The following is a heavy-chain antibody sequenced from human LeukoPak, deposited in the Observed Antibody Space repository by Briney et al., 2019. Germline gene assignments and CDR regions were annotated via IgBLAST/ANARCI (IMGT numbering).Heavy chain of an antibody. CDR2: INHSGST. V-gene: IGHV4-34*01. CDR1: GGSFSGYY. CDR3: ARGLAVAGDFDY. Sequence: SETLSLTCAVYGGSFSGYYWSWIRQPPGKGLERIGEINHSGSTNYNPSLKSRVTISVDTSKNQFSLKLSSVTAADTAVYYCARGLAVAGDFDYWGQGTLVTVSS. J-gene: IGHJ4*02. D-gene: IGHD6-19*01.